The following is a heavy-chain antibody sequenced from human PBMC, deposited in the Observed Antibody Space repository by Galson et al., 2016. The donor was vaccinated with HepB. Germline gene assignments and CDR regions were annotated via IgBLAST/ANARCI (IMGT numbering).Heavy chain of an antibody. V-gene: IGHV5-51*03. CDR1: GYNFTNFW. Sequence: QSGAEVKKPGDSLKISCKASGYNFTNFWIGWVRQMPGKGLEWVAIIDPSDSDTKYSPSFQGQVTISADKSVNTAYLQWSSLQASDTAIYFCARLGFCDSGIDYWGQGTVVIVSS. J-gene: IGHJ4*02. D-gene: IGHD1-26*01. CDR3: ARLGFCDSGIDY. CDR2: IDPSDSDT.